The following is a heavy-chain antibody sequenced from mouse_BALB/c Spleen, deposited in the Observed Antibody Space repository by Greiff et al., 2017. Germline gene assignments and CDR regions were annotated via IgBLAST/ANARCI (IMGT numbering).Heavy chain of an antibody. Sequence: EVKLVESGGGLVQPGGSLKLSCAASGFDFSRYWMSWVRQAPGKGLEWIGEINPDSSTINYTPSLKDKFIISRDNAKNTLYLQMSKVRSEDTALYYCARGGGYDWYFDVWGAGTTVTVSS. V-gene: IGHV4-1*02. CDR2: INPDSSTI. CDR1: GFDFSRYW. J-gene: IGHJ1*01. D-gene: IGHD2-2*01. CDR3: ARGGGYDWYFDV.